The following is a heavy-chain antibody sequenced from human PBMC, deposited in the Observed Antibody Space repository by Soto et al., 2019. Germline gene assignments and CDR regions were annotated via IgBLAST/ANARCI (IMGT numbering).Heavy chain of an antibody. Sequence: GASVKVSCKASGGTFSSYAISWVRQAPGQGLEWMGGIIPIFGTANYAQKFQGRVTITADKSTSTAYMELSSLRSEDTAVYYCAREPPIAADAPGWFDPWGQGTLVTVSS. CDR2: IIPIFGTA. J-gene: IGHJ5*02. V-gene: IGHV1-69*06. CDR3: AREPPIAADAPGWFDP. D-gene: IGHD6-13*01. CDR1: GGTFSSYA.